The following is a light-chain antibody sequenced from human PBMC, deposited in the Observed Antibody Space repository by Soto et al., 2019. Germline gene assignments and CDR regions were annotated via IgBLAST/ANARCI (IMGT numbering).Light chain of an antibody. CDR2: GAS. Sequence: EIVLTQSPATLALSPGERATLSCRASQSVSSYLAWYQQKPGQAPRLLIYGASNRATGIPARFSGSGSGTDFTLTISTLEPEDFPVYYCQQRSNWPPGYTFGQGTKLEI. CDR3: QQRSNWPPGYT. V-gene: IGKV3-11*01. J-gene: IGKJ2*01. CDR1: QSVSSY.